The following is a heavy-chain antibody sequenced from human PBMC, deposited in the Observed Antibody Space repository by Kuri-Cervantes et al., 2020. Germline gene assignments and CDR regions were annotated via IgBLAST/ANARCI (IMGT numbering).Heavy chain of an antibody. CDR2: INSDGSST. CDR3: ARGRLLLWASLRGELYYMDV. Sequence: GGSLRLSCAASGFTFSSYWMHWVRQAPGKGLVWVSRINSDGSSTSYADSVKGRFTISRDNAKNTLYLQMNSLRAEDTAVYYCARGRLLLWASLRGELYYMDVWGKGTTVTVSS. J-gene: IGHJ6*03. D-gene: IGHD3-10*01. CDR1: GFTFSSYW. V-gene: IGHV3-74*01.